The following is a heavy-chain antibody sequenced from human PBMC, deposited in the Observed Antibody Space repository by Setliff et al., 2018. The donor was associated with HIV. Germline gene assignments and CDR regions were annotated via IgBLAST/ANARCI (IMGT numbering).Heavy chain of an antibody. Sequence: GGSLRLSCAASGFTVSDNYMSWVRQAPGKGLEWVSGISGGGASTYYADSVKGRFTVSRDNSKSTLYLQMNSLRAEDTATYYCARGTDYDLWTYYYYMDVWGKGTTVTVSS. CDR2: ISGGGAST. J-gene: IGHJ6*03. D-gene: IGHD3-3*01. V-gene: IGHV3-23*01. CDR3: ARGTDYDLWTYYYYMDV. CDR1: GFTVSDNY.